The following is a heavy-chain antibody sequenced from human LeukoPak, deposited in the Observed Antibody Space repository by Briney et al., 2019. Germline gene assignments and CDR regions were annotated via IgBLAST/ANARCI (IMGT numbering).Heavy chain of an antibody. V-gene: IGHV3-53*01. Sequence: GGSLSLSCAASGFTFSNYAMHWVRQAPGKGLEWVSLIYSGGTTYYADSVKGRFTISRDNSKNTLYLQMDSLRAEDTAVYYCARGKLGAATLDYWGQGTLVTVSS. J-gene: IGHJ4*02. CDR2: IYSGGTT. CDR3: ARGKLGAATLDY. CDR1: GFTFSNYA. D-gene: IGHD1-26*01.